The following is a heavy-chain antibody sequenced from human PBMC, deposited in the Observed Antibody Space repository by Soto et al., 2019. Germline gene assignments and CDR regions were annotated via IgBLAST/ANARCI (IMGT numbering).Heavy chain of an antibody. J-gene: IGHJ4*02. Sequence: QVQLVESGGGVVQPGRSLRLSCAASGFTFSSYGMHWVRQAPGKGLEWVAVISYDGSNKYYADSVKGRFTISRDNSKNTLYLQMNSLRAEDTAVYYCAGYCIRTSGYAAPDFDYWGQGTLVTVSS. CDR1: GFTFSSYG. CDR2: ISYDGSNK. D-gene: IGHD2-2*01. CDR3: AGYCIRTSGYAAPDFDY. V-gene: IGHV3-30*03.